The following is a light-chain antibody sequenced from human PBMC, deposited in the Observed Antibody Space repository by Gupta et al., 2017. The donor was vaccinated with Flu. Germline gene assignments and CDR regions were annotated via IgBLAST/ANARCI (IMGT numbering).Light chain of an antibody. CDR2: DKS. V-gene: IGLV7-46*01. CDR1: TGAVTSGHY. CDR3: LLSDSGARRV. J-gene: IGLJ1*01. Sequence: QAVVTQEPALTVSPGGTVTLTCGSSTGAVTSGHYPYWFQQKPGQAPRTLIYDKSNKPAGTPARFSGSVRGGTAALTLSVAPQEEAAEYYCLLSDSGARRVFGTGTKVTVL.